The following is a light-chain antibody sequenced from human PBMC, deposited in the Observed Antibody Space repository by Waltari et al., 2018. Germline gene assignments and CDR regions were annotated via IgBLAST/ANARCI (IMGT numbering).Light chain of an antibody. Sequence: QSALTQPPSVSGSPGPSGTLPCTGTSSDVGSYNRVSWYLQPPGTAPKLMIYEVSHRPSGVPDRFSGSKSGNTASLTISGLQAEDEADYYCSSYTSSSTWVFGGGTKLTVL. CDR2: EVS. CDR3: SSYTSSSTWV. V-gene: IGLV2-18*02. CDR1: SSDVGSYNR. J-gene: IGLJ3*02.